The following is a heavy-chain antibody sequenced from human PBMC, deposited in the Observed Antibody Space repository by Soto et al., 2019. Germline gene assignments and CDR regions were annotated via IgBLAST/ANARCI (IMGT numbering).Heavy chain of an antibody. J-gene: IGHJ4*02. CDR2: ISTSGNTK. CDR3: ARADGSGSYYTY. D-gene: IGHD3-10*01. CDR1: RFTFSDYY. V-gene: IGHV3-11*01. Sequence: QVQLVESGGDLVKPGGSLRLSCAASRFTFSDYYMSWIRQAPGKGLEWVSYISTSGNTKYYADSVKGRFTISRDNAKNSLYLQMNSLRAEDTAVYYCARADGSGSYYTYWGQGTLVTVSS.